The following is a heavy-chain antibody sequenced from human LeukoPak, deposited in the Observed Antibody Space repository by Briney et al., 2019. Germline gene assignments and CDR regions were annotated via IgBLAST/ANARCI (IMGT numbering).Heavy chain of an antibody. V-gene: IGHV3-30-3*01. Sequence: GRSLRLSCAASGFTFSDYAMHWVRQAPGKGLEWVAVLSYGGTNKYYADSVKGRFTVSRDNSKSTLYLQVNSLRAEDTAVYYCARDSDGMSVWGLGTTVTVSS. CDR2: LSYGGTNK. J-gene: IGHJ6*02. CDR3: ARDSDGMSV. CDR1: GFTFSDYA.